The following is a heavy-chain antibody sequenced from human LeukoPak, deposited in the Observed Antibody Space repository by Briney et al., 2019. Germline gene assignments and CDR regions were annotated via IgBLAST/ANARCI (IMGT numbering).Heavy chain of an antibody. CDR3: ACRRGDYDILTGYRAFDI. J-gene: IGHJ3*02. CDR2: INPNSGGT. Sequence: GASVKVSCKASGYTFTGYYMHWVRQAPGQGLEWMGWINPNSGGTNYAQKFQGRVTMTRDTSISTAYMELSRLRSDDTAVYYCACRRGDYDILTGYRAFDIWGQGTMVTVSS. D-gene: IGHD3-9*01. V-gene: IGHV1-2*02. CDR1: GYTFTGYY.